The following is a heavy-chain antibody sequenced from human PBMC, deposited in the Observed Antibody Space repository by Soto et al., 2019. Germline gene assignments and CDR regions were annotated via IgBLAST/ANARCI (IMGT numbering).Heavy chain of an antibody. Sequence: ASVKVSCKASGYTFTSYGISWVRQAPGQGLEWMGWISAYNGNTNYAQKLQGRVTMTTDTSTSTAYMELSSLRSEDTAVYYCATKLQGGVYDSSRRGAFDIWGQGTMVTVSS. CDR1: GYTFTSYG. V-gene: IGHV1-18*01. D-gene: IGHD3-22*01. J-gene: IGHJ3*02. CDR3: ATKLQGGVYDSSRRGAFDI. CDR2: ISAYNGNT.